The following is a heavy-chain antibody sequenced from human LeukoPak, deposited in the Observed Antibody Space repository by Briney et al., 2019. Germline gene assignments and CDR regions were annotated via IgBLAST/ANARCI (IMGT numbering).Heavy chain of an antibody. D-gene: IGHD3-10*01. Sequence: GASVKVSCKASGGTFSSNAISWVRQAPGQGLEWMGRIIPIFGTANYAQKFQGRVTITTDESTSTAYMELSSLRSEDTAVYYCAREPYGSGSQPVDYWGQGTLVTVSS. CDR2: IIPIFGTA. J-gene: IGHJ4*02. CDR3: AREPYGSGSQPVDY. CDR1: GGTFSSNA. V-gene: IGHV1-69*05.